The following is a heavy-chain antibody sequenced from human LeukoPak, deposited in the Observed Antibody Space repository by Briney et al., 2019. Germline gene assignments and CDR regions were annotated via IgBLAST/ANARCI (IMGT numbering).Heavy chain of an antibody. CDR1: GFPLTNYA. CDR3: AREAPCGTDCSFYQDF. D-gene: IGHD2-21*02. Sequence: GGSLRLSCAVSGFPLTNYAMHWVRQAPGMGPLWLSRLGADGYTTTYADSVEGRFTISRDDAQNTLYLRMFSLRADDTAVYYCAREAPCGTDCSFYQDFWGQGTLVIVSS. J-gene: IGHJ4*02. V-gene: IGHV3-74*03. CDR2: LGADGYTT.